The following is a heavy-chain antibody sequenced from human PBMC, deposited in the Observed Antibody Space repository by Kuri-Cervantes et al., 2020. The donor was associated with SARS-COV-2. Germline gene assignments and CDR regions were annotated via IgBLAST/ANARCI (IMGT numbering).Heavy chain of an antibody. V-gene: IGHV1-2*02. J-gene: IGHJ4*02. CDR2: INPNSGGT. CDR1: GYTFTSYY. Sequence: ASVKVSCKASGYTFTSYYMHWVRQAPGQGLEWMGWINPNSGGTNYAQKFQGRVTMTRDTSISTAYMELSRLRSDDTAVYYCARVGSLRYSSSWEHDYWGQGTLVTVSS. D-gene: IGHD6-13*01. CDR3: ARVGSLRYSSSWEHDY.